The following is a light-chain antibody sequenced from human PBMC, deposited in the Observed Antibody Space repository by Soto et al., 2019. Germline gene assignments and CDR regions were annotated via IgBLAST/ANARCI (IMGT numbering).Light chain of an antibody. Sequence: QSALTQPASVSGSPGQSITISCTGTSSDVGGYNYVSWYQQHPGKAPKLMIYDVSNRPSGVSNRFSGSKSGNTASLTISGLQAEDEADYYCSLYTSSSTPVVFGGGT. V-gene: IGLV2-14*01. CDR2: DVS. CDR1: SSDVGGYNY. CDR3: SLYTSSSTPVV. J-gene: IGLJ2*01.